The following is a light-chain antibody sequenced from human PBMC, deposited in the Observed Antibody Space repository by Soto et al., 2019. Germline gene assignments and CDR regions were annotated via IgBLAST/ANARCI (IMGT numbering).Light chain of an antibody. CDR1: QDISSY. CDR2: SAS. Sequence: DIQLTQSPSFLSASVGDRVTITCRASQDISSYLAWYQQRPGKVPRFLTHSASTLQSGVPSRFRATGSGTTFTRTISILQPEDIATYYCQQLNRFPRTFGQGTKVEV. CDR3: QQLNRFPRT. V-gene: IGKV1-9*01. J-gene: IGKJ1*01.